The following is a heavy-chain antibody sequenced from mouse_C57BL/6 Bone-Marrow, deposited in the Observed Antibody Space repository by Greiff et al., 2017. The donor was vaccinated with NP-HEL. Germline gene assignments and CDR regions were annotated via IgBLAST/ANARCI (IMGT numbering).Heavy chain of an antibody. CDR3: AREGPPYYGNSYFDY. CDR1: GYTFTSYW. V-gene: IGHV1-53*01. CDR2: INPSNGGT. D-gene: IGHD2-10*01. Sequence: QVQLQQPGTELVKPGASVKLSCKASGYTFTSYWMHWVKQRPGQGLEWIGNINPSNGGTNYNEKFKSKATLTVDKSSSTAYMQLSSLTSEDSAVYYCAREGPPYYGNSYFDYWGQGTTLTVSS. J-gene: IGHJ2*01.